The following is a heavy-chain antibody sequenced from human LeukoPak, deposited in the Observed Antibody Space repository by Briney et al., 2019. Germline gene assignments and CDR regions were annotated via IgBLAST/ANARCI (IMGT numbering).Heavy chain of an antibody. CDR2: ISGSGGST. CDR1: VFTFSSYA. J-gene: IGHJ4*02. Sequence: PGGSLRLSCPACVFTFSSYAMSWVRQAPGKGLAWVSAISGSGGSTYYADSVKGRFTISRDNSKNTLYLQMNSLRAEDTAVYYCAKTGDYYDRDDYWGQGTLVTVSS. D-gene: IGHD3-22*01. V-gene: IGHV3-23*01. CDR3: AKTGDYYDRDDY.